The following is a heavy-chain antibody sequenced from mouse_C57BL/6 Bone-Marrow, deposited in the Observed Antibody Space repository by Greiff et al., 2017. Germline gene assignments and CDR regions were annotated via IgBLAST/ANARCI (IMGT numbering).Heavy chain of an antibody. CDR3: TQGAMDY. CDR2: IDPETGGT. V-gene: IGHV1-15*01. Sequence: QVQLQQSGAELVRPGASVTLSCKASGYTFTDYEMHWVKQTPVHGLEWIGAIDPETGGTAYNQKFKGKAILTADKSSSTAYMELRGLTSEDSAVYYCTQGAMDYWGQGTSVTVSS. CDR1: GYTFTDYE. J-gene: IGHJ4*01.